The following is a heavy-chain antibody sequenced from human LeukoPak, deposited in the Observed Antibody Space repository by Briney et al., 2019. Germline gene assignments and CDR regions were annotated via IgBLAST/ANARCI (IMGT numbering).Heavy chain of an antibody. CDR2: INPNSGGT. Sequence: GASVKVSCKASGYTFTGYYMHWVRQAPGQGLEWMGWINPNSGGTNYAQKFQGRVTMTRDTSISTAYKELSRLRSDDTAVYYCARDASYYDSSGYWYWGQGTLVTVSS. J-gene: IGHJ4*02. V-gene: IGHV1-2*02. CDR1: GYTFTGYY. D-gene: IGHD3-22*01. CDR3: ARDASYYDSSGYWY.